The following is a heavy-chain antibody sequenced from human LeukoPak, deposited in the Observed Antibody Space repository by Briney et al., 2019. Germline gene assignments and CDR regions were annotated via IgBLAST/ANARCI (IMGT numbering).Heavy chain of an antibody. Sequence: GGSLRLSCAVSGFTFSNYEMNWVRQAPGKGLEWFSYISSSGTTIYYADSVKGRFTISRDNAKNSLYLQMHSLGTEDTAVYYCARKYFGERYFDYWGQGTLVTVSS. J-gene: IGHJ4*02. V-gene: IGHV3-48*03. CDR2: ISSSGTTI. CDR3: ARKYFGERYFDY. CDR1: GFTFSNYE. D-gene: IGHD3-10*01.